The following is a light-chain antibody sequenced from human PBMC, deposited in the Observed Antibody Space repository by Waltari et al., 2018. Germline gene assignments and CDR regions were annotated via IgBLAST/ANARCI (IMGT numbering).Light chain of an antibody. Sequence: EIVLTQSPGTLSLSPGERVTLSCRASQSVSSRCVAWYQQKPGPAPRLLIYGSSSRATGIPDRFSGSGYGTDFSLTIARLEPEDFAMYYCQQYGNSAPITFGQGTRLEIK. CDR3: QQYGNSAPIT. V-gene: IGKV3-20*01. CDR1: QSVSSRC. J-gene: IGKJ5*01. CDR2: GSS.